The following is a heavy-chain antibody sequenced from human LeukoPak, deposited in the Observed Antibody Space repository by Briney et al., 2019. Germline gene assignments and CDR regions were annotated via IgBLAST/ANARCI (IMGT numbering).Heavy chain of an antibody. CDR3: ARDPFDCSGGSCYQEYYFDY. CDR1: GGTFSSYA. D-gene: IGHD2-15*01. V-gene: IGHV1-69*04. CDR2: ITPILGIA. J-gene: IGHJ4*02. Sequence: SVKVSCKASGGTFSSYAISWVRQAPGQGLEWMGRITPILGIANYAQKFQGRVTITADKSTSTAYMELSSLRSEDTAVYYCARDPFDCSGGSCYQEYYFDYWGQGTLVTVSS.